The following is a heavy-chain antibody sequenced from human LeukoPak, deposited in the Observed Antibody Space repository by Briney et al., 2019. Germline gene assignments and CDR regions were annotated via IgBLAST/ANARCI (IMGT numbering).Heavy chain of an antibody. CDR3: ARDHLFGSSYDPYYFDY. J-gene: IGHJ4*02. V-gene: IGHV4-39*07. D-gene: IGHD6-13*01. Sequence: PSETLSLTCTVSGGSISSSSYYWGWIRQPPGKGLEWIGSIYYSGSTYYNPSLKSRVTISVDTSKNQFSLKLSSVTAADTAVYYCARDHLFGSSYDPYYFDYWGQGTLVTVSS. CDR1: GGSISSSSYY. CDR2: IYYSGST.